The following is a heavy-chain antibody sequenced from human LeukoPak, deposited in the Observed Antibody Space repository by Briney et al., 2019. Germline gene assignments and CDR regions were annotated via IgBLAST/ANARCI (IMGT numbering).Heavy chain of an antibody. V-gene: IGHV3-43*02. CDR2: ISRDGTTT. J-gene: IGHJ4*02. D-gene: IGHD6-19*01. CDR3: AREAGQLEY. Sequence: GGALRLSCAASGFIFGDYAMHLVRHAPGKGLQWVSLISRDGTTTYYADSVKGRFTISRDNSKNSLYLQMNSLRTKDTALYYCAREAGQLEYWGQGTLVTVSP. CDR1: GFIFGDYA.